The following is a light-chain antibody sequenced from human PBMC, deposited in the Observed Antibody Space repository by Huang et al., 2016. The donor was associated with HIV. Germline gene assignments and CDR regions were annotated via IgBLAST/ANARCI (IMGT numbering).Light chain of an antibody. J-gene: IGKJ4*01. CDR1: QSVGVY. V-gene: IGKV3-11*01. CDR2: EAS. CDR3: QQRTKWPPVLT. Sequence: EIVLTQSPATLSLSPGDRATLSCRASQSVGVYLAWYQQKPGQAPRLLIFEASNRATGIPDRFSGSGSGTDFTLTSDSLQPDEFAIYYCQQRTKWPPVLTFGGGTRVEI.